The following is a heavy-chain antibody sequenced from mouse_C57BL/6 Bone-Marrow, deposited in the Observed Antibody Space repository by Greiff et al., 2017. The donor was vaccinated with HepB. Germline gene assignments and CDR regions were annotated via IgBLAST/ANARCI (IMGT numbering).Heavy chain of an antibody. V-gene: IGHV1-42*01. Sequence: VQLQQSGPELVKPGASVKISCKASGYSFTGYYMNWVKQSPEKSLEWIGEINPSTGGTTYNQKFKAKATLTVDKSSSTAYMQLKSLTSEDCAVYYCARITTVVAPDAMDYWGQGTSVTVSS. CDR2: INPSTGGT. D-gene: IGHD1-1*01. J-gene: IGHJ4*01. CDR1: GYSFTGYY. CDR3: ARITTVVAPDAMDY.